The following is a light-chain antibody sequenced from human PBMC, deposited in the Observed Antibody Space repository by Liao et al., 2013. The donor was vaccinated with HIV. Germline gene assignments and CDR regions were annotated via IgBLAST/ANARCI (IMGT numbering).Light chain of an antibody. CDR3: QVWNSNNDHVV. Sequence: SYELTQPPSVSVSPGQTASITCSGDKLGDKYACWYQQKPGQAPVLVIYYDSDRPSGIPERVSGSNSGNTATLTISRVEAGDEADYYCQVWNSNNDHVVFGGGTKLTVL. J-gene: IGLJ2*01. CDR1: KLGDKY. V-gene: IGLV3-1*01. CDR2: YDS.